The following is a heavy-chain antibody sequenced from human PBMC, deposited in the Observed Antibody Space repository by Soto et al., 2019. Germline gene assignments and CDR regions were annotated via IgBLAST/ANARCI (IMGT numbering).Heavy chain of an antibody. D-gene: IGHD3-3*01. CDR3: ARDLPLLAILGLVPEGYAFDI. Sequence: GGFLRLSCAACGFTFSSYSMNWVRQAPGKGLEWVSSISSSSSYIYYADSVKGRFTISRDNAKNSLYLQMNSLRAEDTAVYYCARDLPLLAILGLVPEGYAFDIWGQGTLVA. V-gene: IGHV3-21*01. CDR2: ISSSSSYI. CDR1: GFTFSSYS. J-gene: IGHJ3*02.